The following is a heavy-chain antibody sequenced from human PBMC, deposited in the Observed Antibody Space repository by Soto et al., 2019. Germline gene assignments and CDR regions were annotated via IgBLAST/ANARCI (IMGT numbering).Heavy chain of an antibody. V-gene: IGHV1-2*04. CDR2: INPNSGGT. Sequence: ASVKVSCKASGYTFTGYYMHWVRQAPGQGLEWMGWINPNSGGTNYAQKFQGWVTMTRDTSISTAYMELSRLRSDDTAVYYCARFKGAYGSGSYYSPHYYGMDVWGQGTTVTVSS. CDR3: ARFKGAYGSGSYYSPHYYGMDV. J-gene: IGHJ6*02. D-gene: IGHD3-10*01. CDR1: GYTFTGYY.